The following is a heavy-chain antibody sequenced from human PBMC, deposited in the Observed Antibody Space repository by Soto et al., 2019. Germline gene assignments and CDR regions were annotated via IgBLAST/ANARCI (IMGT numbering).Heavy chain of an antibody. Sequence: QVQLVESGGGVVQPGKSLSLSCAASGIAFSGCGMFWVGQTPSKGLEWVAAISSDGSQKYYADSVKGRFTISRDNSKNTLYVQMNGLTTEDTAVYYCAKNIVRGHWYFDLWGRGTLVTVSS. CDR2: ISSDGSQK. V-gene: IGHV3-30*18. CDR1: GIAFSGCG. CDR3: AKNIVRGHWYFDL. D-gene: IGHD3-10*01. J-gene: IGHJ2*01.